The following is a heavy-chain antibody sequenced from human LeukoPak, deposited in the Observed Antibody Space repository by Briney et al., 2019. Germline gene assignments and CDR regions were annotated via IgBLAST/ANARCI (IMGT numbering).Heavy chain of an antibody. D-gene: IGHD2-15*01. CDR1: GGTFSSYA. J-gene: IGHJ3*02. CDR3: AREVVVVVAATQGAFDI. CDR2: MIPIFGTA. V-gene: IGHV1-69*15. Sequence: SVKVSCKASGGTFSSYAISWVRQAPGQGLEWMGRMIPIFGTANYAQKFQGRVTITSDESTSTAYMELSSLRSEDTAVYYCAREVVVVVAATQGAFDIWGQGTMVTVSS.